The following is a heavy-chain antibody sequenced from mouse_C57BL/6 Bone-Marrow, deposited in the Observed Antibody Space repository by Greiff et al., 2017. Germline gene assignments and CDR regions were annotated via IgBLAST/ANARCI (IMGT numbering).Heavy chain of an antibody. CDR3: ARGLYYCGSSSFAY. Sequence: EVQRVESGGGLVKPGGSLKLSCAASGFTFSDYGMHWVRQAPEKGLEWVAYISSGSSTIYSADKVKGRFTISRDNAKNTLFLQVTSLRSEDTAMYYCARGLYYCGSSSFAYWGQGTLVTVSA. V-gene: IGHV5-17*01. CDR2: ISSGSSTI. CDR1: GFTFSDYG. D-gene: IGHD1-1*01. J-gene: IGHJ3*01.